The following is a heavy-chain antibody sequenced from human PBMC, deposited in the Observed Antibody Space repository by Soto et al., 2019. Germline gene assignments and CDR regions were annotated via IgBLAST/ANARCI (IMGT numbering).Heavy chain of an antibody. Sequence: QVQLVESGGGVVQPGRSLRLSCAASGFTFSSYGMHWVRQAPGKGLEWVAVIWYDGSNKYYADSVKGRFTISRDNSKNTLDLQMNSLRAEDTAVYYCARDLAAAGTHGMDVWGQGTTVTVSS. J-gene: IGHJ6*02. D-gene: IGHD6-13*01. CDR3: ARDLAAAGTHGMDV. CDR2: IWYDGSNK. CDR1: GFTFSSYG. V-gene: IGHV3-33*01.